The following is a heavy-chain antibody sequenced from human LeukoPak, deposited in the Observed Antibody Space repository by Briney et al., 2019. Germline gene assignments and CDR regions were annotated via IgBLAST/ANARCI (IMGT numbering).Heavy chain of an antibody. CDR1: GGNFRNFA. CDR3: ARQGNQLLYYFYYLDV. D-gene: IGHD1-14*01. CDR2: ISPIFNRP. J-gene: IGHJ6*03. V-gene: IGHV1-69*13. Sequence: SVKVSCKASGGNFRNFAISWVRQAPGEGLEWMGGISPIFNRPHYAPKFQGRVTITADESTSTAYMELSGVRSDDTAVYFCARQGNQLLYYFYYLDVWDNGTTVTVSS.